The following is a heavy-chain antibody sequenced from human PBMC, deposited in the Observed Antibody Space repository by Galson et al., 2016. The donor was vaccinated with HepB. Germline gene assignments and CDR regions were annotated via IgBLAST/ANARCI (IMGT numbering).Heavy chain of an antibody. Sequence: SLRLSCAASGFPFKNSIMNWVRQAPGRGLEWISSMSSHALSINYADSVKGRFAISRDDTRNSLYLQMLSLRGEDPALYYCARRYGDYFDYLGQGTLVTVSS. CDR3: ARRYGDYFDY. V-gene: IGHV3-48*01. CDR2: MSSHALSI. J-gene: IGHJ4*02. CDR1: GFPFKNSI. D-gene: IGHD4-17*01.